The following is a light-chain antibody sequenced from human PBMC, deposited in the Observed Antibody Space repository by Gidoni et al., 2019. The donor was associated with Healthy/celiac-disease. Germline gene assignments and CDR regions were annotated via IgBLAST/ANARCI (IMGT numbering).Light chain of an antibody. Sequence: EIVMTQSPATLSVSPGESATLSCRASQSVSSNLAWYQQKPGQAPRLLIYGAYTRATGSPARFSGSGSGTEFTLTISSLQSEDFAVYYCQQYNNWRTFGQGTKVEIK. CDR3: QQYNNWRT. J-gene: IGKJ1*01. V-gene: IGKV3-15*01. CDR2: GAY. CDR1: QSVSSN.